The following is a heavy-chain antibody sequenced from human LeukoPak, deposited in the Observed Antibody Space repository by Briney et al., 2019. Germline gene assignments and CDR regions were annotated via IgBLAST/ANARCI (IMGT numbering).Heavy chain of an antibody. CDR2: IYYSGST. CDR3: ARHCSGGSCYSATFDY. J-gene: IGHJ4*02. CDR1: GGSISSYY. Sequence: SETLSLTCTVSGGSISSYYWSWIRQPPGKGLEWIGYIYYSGSTNYNPSLKSRVTISVDTSKNQFSLKLSPVTAADTAVYYCARHCSGGSCYSATFDYWGQGTLVTVSS. D-gene: IGHD2-15*01. V-gene: IGHV4-59*08.